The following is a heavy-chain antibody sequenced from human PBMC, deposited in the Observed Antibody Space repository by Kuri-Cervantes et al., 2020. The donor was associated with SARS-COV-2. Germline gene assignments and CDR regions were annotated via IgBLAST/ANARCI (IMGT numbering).Heavy chain of an antibody. J-gene: IGHJ4*02. V-gene: IGHV3-21*01. Sequence: GESLKISCAASGFTFSSYSMNWVRQAPGKGLEWVSSISSCSSYIYYADSVKGRFTISRDNAKNSLYLQMNSLRAEDTAVYYCARSAARAFDYWGQGTLVTVSS. D-gene: IGHD6-6*01. CDR2: ISSCSSYI. CDR1: GFTFSSYS. CDR3: ARSAARAFDY.